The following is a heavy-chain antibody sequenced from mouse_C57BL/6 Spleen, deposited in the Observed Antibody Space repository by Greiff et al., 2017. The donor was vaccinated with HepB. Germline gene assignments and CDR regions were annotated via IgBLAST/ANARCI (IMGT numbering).Heavy chain of an antibody. CDR1: GYSFTGYF. CDR3: ARYSNYGYYAMDY. V-gene: IGHV1-20*01. CDR2: INPYNGDT. J-gene: IGHJ4*01. Sequence: EVQLQQSGPELVKPGDSVKISCKASGYSFTGYFMNWVMQSHGKSLEWIGRINPYNGDTFYNQKFKGKATLTVDKSSSTAHMELRSLTSEDSAVYYCARYSNYGYYAMDYWGQGTSVTVSS. D-gene: IGHD2-5*01.